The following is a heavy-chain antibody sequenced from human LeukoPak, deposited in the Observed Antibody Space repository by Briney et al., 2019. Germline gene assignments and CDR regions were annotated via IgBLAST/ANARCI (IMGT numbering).Heavy chain of an antibody. CDR3: ARLKTAGYYLFDF. J-gene: IGHJ4*02. D-gene: IGHD3-22*01. CDR2: IYPGDSDT. Sequence: GESLKISCQVSGYTFLNYWIGWVRQMLGKGLEWMGLIYPGDSDTRYSPSFQGQVTVSADKSNSTAYLQWSRLKASDTAMYYCARLKTAGYYLFDFWGQGTLVTISS. V-gene: IGHV5-51*01. CDR1: GYTFLNYW.